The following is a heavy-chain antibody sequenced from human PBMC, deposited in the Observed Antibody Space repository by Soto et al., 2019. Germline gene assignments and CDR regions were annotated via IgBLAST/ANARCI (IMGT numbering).Heavy chain of an antibody. CDR3: ARQGTTVTTIYYFDY. J-gene: IGHJ4*02. CDR2: IYYSGST. Sequence: QLQLQESGPGLVKPSETLSLTCTVSGGSISSSSYYWGWIRQPPGKGLEWIGSIYYSGSTYYNPSLKRRVTISVDTSKNQFSLKLSSVTAADTAVYYCARQGTTVTTIYYFDYWGQGTLVTVSS. D-gene: IGHD4-17*01. V-gene: IGHV4-39*01. CDR1: GGSISSSSYY.